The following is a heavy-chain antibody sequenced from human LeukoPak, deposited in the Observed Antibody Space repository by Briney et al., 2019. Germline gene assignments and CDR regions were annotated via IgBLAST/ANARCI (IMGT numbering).Heavy chain of an antibody. CDR1: GYTFTSYA. Sequence: ASVNVSCKASGYTFTSYAMHWVRQAPGQRLEWMGWINAGNGNTKYSQKFQGRVTITRDTSASTAYMELSSLRSEDTAVYYCARDFEDIVVVPAAAYGAGMDVWGQGTTVTVSS. CDR3: ARDFEDIVVVPAAAYGAGMDV. V-gene: IGHV1-3*01. J-gene: IGHJ6*02. D-gene: IGHD2-2*01. CDR2: INAGNGNT.